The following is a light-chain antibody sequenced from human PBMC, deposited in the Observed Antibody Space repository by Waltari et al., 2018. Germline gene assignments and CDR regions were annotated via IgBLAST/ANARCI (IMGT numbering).Light chain of an antibody. CDR1: HSTAGTNY. J-gene: IGLJ3*02. CDR3: ASWDFSLNVWV. Sequence: QSELTPPPSASATPGPSVHISCSGGHSTAGTNYVNSYQQLPGTAPRLLIYRTNVRASGIPARFSGSKSGTSASLAVTGLRPGDEGDYYCASWDFSLNVWVFGGGTKLTVL. CDR2: RTN. V-gene: IGLV1-47*01.